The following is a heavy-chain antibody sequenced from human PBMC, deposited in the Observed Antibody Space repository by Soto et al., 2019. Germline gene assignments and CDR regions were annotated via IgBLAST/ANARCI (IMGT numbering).Heavy chain of an antibody. CDR3: AREAQYCSSTSCYLFDS. D-gene: IGHD2-2*01. CDR1: GGSVSSGSYY. Sequence: PSETLSLTCTVSGGSVSSGSYYWSWIRQPPGKGLEWIGYIYYSGSTNYNPSLKSRVTISVDTSKSQFSLKLSSVTAADTAVYYCAREAQYCSSTSCYLFDSWGQGTLVTVSS. J-gene: IGHJ4*02. CDR2: IYYSGST. V-gene: IGHV4-61*01.